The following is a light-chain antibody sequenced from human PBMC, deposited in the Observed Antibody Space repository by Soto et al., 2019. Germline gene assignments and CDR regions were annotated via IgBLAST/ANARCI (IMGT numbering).Light chain of an antibody. V-gene: IGKV3-11*01. CDR2: DAS. Sequence: EIVLTQSPATLSLSPGERATLSCRASQSVSSYLAWYQQKPGQAPRLLIYDASNRATGIPARFSGSGSGTXXTXTXSSLEPEDFAVYYCQQRSNWPRMYTFGQGTKLEIK. CDR1: QSVSSY. CDR3: QQRSNWPRMYT. J-gene: IGKJ2*01.